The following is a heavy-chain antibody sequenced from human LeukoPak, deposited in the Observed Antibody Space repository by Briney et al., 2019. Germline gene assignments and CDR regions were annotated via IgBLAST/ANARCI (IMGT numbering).Heavy chain of an antibody. D-gene: IGHD3-10*01. Sequence: GAAVKVSCKASGYTFTSYFTHWVRQAPGQGLEWMGMINPSGGSTNYAQKFQGRVTMTRDTSTSTVYMELSSLRSEDTAIYYCARDWGNYYGSGSYIDYWGQGTLVTVSS. CDR3: ARDWGNYYGSGSYIDY. V-gene: IGHV1-46*01. CDR1: GYTFTSYF. CDR2: INPSGGST. J-gene: IGHJ4*02.